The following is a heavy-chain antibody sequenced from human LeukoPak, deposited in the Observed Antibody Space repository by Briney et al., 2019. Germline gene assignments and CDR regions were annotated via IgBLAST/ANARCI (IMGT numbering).Heavy chain of an antibody. V-gene: IGHV5-51*01. Sequence: GESLKISCKGSGYSFTSYWIGWVRQMPGKGLEWMGIIYPGDSDTRYSPSFQGQVTISADTSISTAYLQWSSLKASDTAMYYCARLAIVVVPAAMGSGLPSPNYYGMDVWGQGTTVTVSS. J-gene: IGHJ6*02. CDR3: ARLAIVVVPAAMGSGLPSPNYYGMDV. CDR1: GYSFTSYW. D-gene: IGHD2-2*01. CDR2: IYPGDSDT.